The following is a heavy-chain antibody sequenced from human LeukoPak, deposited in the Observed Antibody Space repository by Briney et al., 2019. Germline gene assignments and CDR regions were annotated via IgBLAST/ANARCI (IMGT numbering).Heavy chain of an antibody. Sequence: ASVKVSCKASGYTFTSYDINWVRQATGQGLERMGWMNPNSGNTGYAQKFQGRVTMTRNTSISTAYMELSSLRSEDTAVYYCARSLDCSGGSCYFLNYYYYGMDVWGQGTTVTVSS. D-gene: IGHD2-15*01. V-gene: IGHV1-8*01. CDR3: ARSLDCSGGSCYFLNYYYYGMDV. J-gene: IGHJ6*02. CDR2: MNPNSGNT. CDR1: GYTFTSYD.